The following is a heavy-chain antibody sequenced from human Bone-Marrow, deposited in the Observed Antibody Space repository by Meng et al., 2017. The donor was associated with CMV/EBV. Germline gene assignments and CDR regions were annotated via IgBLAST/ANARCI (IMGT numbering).Heavy chain of an antibody. J-gene: IGHJ5*02. CDR2: IYPGDSDT. Sequence: KVSCKGSGYSFTSYWIGRVRQMPGKGLEWMGIIYPGDSDTRYSPSFQGQVTISADKSISTAYLQWSSLKASDTAMYYCARHRGGYCSSTSCYKSWFDPWGQGTLVTVSS. D-gene: IGHD2-2*02. CDR3: ARHRGGYCSSTSCYKSWFDP. CDR1: GYSFTSYW. V-gene: IGHV5-51*01.